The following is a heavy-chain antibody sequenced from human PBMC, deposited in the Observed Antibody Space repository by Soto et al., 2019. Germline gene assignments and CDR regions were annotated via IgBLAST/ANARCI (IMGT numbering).Heavy chain of an antibody. D-gene: IGHD2-2*01. CDR1: GGTFSSYA. CDR3: ASGPDIVVVPAPLYHYYGMDV. J-gene: IGHJ6*02. Sequence: GASVKVSCKASGGTFSSYAISWVRQAPGQGLEWMGGIIPIFGTANYAQKFQGRVTITADESTSTAYMELGSLRSEDTAVYYCASGPDIVVVPAPLYHYYGMDVWGQGTTVTVSS. V-gene: IGHV1-69*13. CDR2: IIPIFGTA.